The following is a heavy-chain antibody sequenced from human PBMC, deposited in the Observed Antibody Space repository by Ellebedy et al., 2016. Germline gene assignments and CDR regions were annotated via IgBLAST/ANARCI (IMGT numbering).Heavy chain of an antibody. CDR2: IDGGSGKT. V-gene: IGHV1-3*01. D-gene: IGHD6-19*01. CDR3: ARGYSVGWYHDY. J-gene: IGHJ4*02. CDR1: VYTFSRHA. Sequence: ASVKVSCKASVYTFSRHALHWLRQAPGQGLEWMGWIDGGSGKTRYSQTFQGRVAMGADASANTVYMVLSRLRSDDTAVYFCARGYSVGWYHDYWGRGTLVTVSS.